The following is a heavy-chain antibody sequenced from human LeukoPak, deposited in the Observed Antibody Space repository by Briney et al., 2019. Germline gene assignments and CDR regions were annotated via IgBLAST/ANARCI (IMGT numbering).Heavy chain of an antibody. CDR1: GFSFRSCW. Sequence: GGSLRLSCAASGFSFRSCWMSWVRLAAGKGLEWVANIKQDGSEKYYVDSVKGRFTISRDNAKDSLYLQMNSLRAEDTAVYYCARGYMVRGVIIPFWGQGTLVTVSS. CDR3: ARGYMVRGVIIPF. J-gene: IGHJ4*02. V-gene: IGHV3-7*01. D-gene: IGHD3-10*01. CDR2: IKQDGSEK.